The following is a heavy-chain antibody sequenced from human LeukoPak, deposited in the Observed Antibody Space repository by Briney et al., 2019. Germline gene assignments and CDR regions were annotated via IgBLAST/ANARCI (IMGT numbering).Heavy chain of an antibody. Sequence: GASVKVSCKASGYTFSTCDINWVRQATGQGLEWMGWMNPNSGNTGFAHKFQGRVTMTRDTSISTAYMELSSLRSGDTAVYYCARVLGSISHWGQGTLVTVSS. V-gene: IGHV1-8*01. J-gene: IGHJ4*02. CDR2: MNPNSGNT. CDR3: ARVLGSISH. CDR1: GYTFSTCD. D-gene: IGHD1-1*01.